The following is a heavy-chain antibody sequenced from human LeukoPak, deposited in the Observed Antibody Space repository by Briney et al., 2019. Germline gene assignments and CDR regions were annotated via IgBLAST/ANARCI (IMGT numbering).Heavy chain of an antibody. CDR1: GYTFTGYY. V-gene: IGHV1-2*02. Sequence: GASVKVSCKASGYTFTGYYMHWMRQAPGQGLEWMGWINPNSGGTNYAQKFQGRVTMTRDTSISTAYMELSRLRSDDTAVYYCAREVAAAGTNRFDPWGQGTLVTVSS. D-gene: IGHD6-13*01. CDR2: INPNSGGT. J-gene: IGHJ5*02. CDR3: AREVAAAGTNRFDP.